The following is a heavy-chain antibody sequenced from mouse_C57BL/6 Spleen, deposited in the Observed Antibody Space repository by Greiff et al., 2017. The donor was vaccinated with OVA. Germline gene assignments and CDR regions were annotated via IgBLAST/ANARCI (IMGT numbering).Heavy chain of an antibody. J-gene: IGHJ2*01. D-gene: IGHD3-2*02. CDR3: ARFRQLRLERGYYFDY. Sequence: VQLQQSGAELVKPGASVKLSCKASGYTFTSYWMHWVKQRPGRGLEWIGRIDPNSGGTKYNEKFKSKATLTVDKPSSTAYMQLSSLTSEDSAVYYCARFRQLRLERGYYFDYWGQGTTLTVSS. CDR2: IDPNSGGT. V-gene: IGHV1-72*01. CDR1: GYTFTSYW.